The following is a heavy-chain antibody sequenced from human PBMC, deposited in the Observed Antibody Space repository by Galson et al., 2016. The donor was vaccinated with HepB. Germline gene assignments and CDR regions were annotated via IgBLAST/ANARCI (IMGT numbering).Heavy chain of an antibody. CDR1: GFTFSSYA. J-gene: IGHJ6*02. CDR2: ISGSGVST. CDR3: AKTEVGSYYDSSGYYGMDV. V-gene: IGHV3-23*01. D-gene: IGHD3-22*01. Sequence: SLRLSCAASGFTFSSYAMSWVRQAPGKGLEWVSAISGSGVSTYYADSVKGRFTISRDNSKNTLYLQMHSLRAEDTAVYYCAKTEVGSYYDSSGYYGMDVWGQGTTVTVSS.